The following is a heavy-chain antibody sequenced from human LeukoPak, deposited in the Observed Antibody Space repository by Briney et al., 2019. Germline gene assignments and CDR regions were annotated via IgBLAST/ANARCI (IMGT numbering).Heavy chain of an antibody. CDR2: ISTRDNYI. CDR1: GFTFSSYC. CDR3: ARAPPPVLGIAVAGTKSAGMDV. J-gene: IGHJ6*02. D-gene: IGHD6-19*01. Sequence: PGGSLRLSCAASGFTFSSYCMNWVRQAPGKGLEWVSSISTRDNYIYYADSVKGRFTISRDNTKNSLYLQMNRLRAEDMAVYYCARAPPPVLGIAVAGTKSAGMDVWGQGTTVTVSS. V-gene: IGHV3-21*01.